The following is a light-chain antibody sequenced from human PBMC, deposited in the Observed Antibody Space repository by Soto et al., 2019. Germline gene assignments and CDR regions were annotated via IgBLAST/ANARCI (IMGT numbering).Light chain of an antibody. CDR3: QQYGTSPIT. J-gene: IGKJ5*01. V-gene: IGKV3-20*01. CDR2: GAS. Sequence: EIGLTQSPGTLSLSPGERATLSCRASQSVSNNYLAWYQQRPGQAPRLLIYGASGRATGIPDRFSGSGSGRDFTLTISRLEPADFAVYYCQQYGTSPITFGQGTRLEIK. CDR1: QSVSNNY.